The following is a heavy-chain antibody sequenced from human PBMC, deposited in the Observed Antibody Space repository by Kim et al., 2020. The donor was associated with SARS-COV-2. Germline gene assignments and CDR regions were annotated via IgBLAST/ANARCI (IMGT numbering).Heavy chain of an antibody. D-gene: IGHD1-26*01. Sequence: SETLSLTCAVSGGSISGYYWSWIRQPPGKGLEWIGYIYYSGSTKYNPSLKSRVTISLDTSKNQFSLKVSSVTAADTAVYFCARDEAGALEYWGQGTLVTVSS. CDR2: IYYSGST. CDR1: GGSISGYY. CDR3: ARDEAGALEY. V-gene: IGHV4-59*13. J-gene: IGHJ4*02.